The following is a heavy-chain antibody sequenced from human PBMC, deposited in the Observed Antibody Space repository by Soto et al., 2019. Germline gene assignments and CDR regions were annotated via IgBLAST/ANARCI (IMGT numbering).Heavy chain of an antibody. CDR2: ITNNGDYT. V-gene: IGHV3-64*01. J-gene: IGHJ4*02. Sequence: GSLRLSCAASGFTFSSYAMHWVRQAPGEGLEYVSAITNNGDYTYYASSVKGRFTISRDNSKNTLYLQMGSLRAEDMAVYYCARAKNGGDYDYRGQGTLVTVSS. D-gene: IGHD2-21*01. CDR3: ARAKNGGDYDY. CDR1: GFTFSSYA.